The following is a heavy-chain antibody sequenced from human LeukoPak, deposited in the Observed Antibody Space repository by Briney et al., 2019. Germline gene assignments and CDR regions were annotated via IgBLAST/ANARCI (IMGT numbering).Heavy chain of an antibody. D-gene: IGHD1-14*01. CDR1: GFTFSSYG. J-gene: IGHJ5*02. CDR2: ISGSGAST. V-gene: IGHV3-23*01. CDR3: AKKYNTGLDP. Sequence: QAGGTLRLSCAASGFTFSSYGMSWVRQAPGKGLEWVSAISGSGASTYYADSVKGRFTISRDNSKNTLYLQMNSLRAEDTAVYYCAKKYNTGLDPWGQGTLVTVSS.